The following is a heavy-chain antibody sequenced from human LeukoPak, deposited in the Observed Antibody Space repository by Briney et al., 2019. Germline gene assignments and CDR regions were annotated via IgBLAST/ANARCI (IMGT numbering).Heavy chain of an antibody. CDR1: GFTFSSYS. Sequence: GGSLRLSCAASGFTFSSYSMNWVRQAPGKGLEWVSSITSSSSYIYYADSVKGRFTISRDNAKNSLYLQMNSLRAEDTAVYYCAKTGNPATGDYWGQGTLVTVSS. V-gene: IGHV3-21*04. D-gene: IGHD1-1*01. J-gene: IGHJ4*02. CDR2: ITSSSSYI. CDR3: AKTGNPATGDY.